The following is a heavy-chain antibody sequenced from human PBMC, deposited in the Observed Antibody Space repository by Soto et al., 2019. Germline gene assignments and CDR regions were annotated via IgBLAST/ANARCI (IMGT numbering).Heavy chain of an antibody. CDR2: ITGSGAST. Sequence: EVQLLESGGGLVQPGGSLRLSCAASGFTFTTYTMSWVRQAPGKGLGWVSAITGSGASTYYAYSVKGRFTISRDNSKNTPYLQMNSLRAEDTAVYYCAKNSAATIRVGYDYWCQGTLVTVAS. D-gene: IGHD5-12*01. CDR1: GFTFTTYT. J-gene: IGHJ4*02. CDR3: AKNSAATIRVGYDY. V-gene: IGHV3-23*01.